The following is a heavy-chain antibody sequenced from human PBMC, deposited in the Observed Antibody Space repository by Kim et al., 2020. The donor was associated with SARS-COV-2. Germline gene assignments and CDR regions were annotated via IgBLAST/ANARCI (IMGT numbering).Heavy chain of an antibody. CDR1: GFTFSSYG. CDR2: IWFDGSNK. D-gene: IGHD6-13*01. J-gene: IGHJ6*03. Sequence: GGSLRLSCAASGFTFSSYGMHWVRQAPGKGLEWMVFIWFDGSNKNYTDSVKGRFAISRDNSKNTLYLQINSLRAEDTAVYYCARVAAAGPYYYYYYMDVWGKGTTVTVSS. V-gene: IGHV3-33*01. CDR3: ARVAAAGPYYYYYYMDV.